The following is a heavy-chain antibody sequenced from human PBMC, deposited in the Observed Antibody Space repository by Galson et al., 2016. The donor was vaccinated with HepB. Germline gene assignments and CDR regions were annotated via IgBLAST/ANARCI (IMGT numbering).Heavy chain of an antibody. D-gene: IGHD2-15*01. CDR2: VWSHGTNK. V-gene: IGHV3-33*01. CDR1: GFTFSDFG. J-gene: IGHJ4*02. Sequence: SLRLSCAASGFTFSDFGMHWVRQAPGKGLEWVAVVWSHGTNKFYADSVKGRFAISRGNSKNTLYLQMNNLRAEDTAIYYCARDLAGDSDYWGQGTLVTVSS. CDR3: ARDLAGDSDY.